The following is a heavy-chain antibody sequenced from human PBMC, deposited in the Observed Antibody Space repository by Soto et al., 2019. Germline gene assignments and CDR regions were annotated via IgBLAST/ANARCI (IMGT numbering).Heavy chain of an antibody. CDR1: GYSFTSYW. Sequence: GESLKISCKGSGYSFTSYWIGWVRQMPGKGLEWMGIIYPGDSDTRYSPSFQGQFPISADKSISTAYLQLSSLKAPDTAMYYCARGLEQLVWEPASGMDVWGQGTTVTVSS. J-gene: IGHJ6*02. D-gene: IGHD6-6*01. CDR3: ARGLEQLVWEPASGMDV. V-gene: IGHV5-51*01. CDR2: IYPGDSDT.